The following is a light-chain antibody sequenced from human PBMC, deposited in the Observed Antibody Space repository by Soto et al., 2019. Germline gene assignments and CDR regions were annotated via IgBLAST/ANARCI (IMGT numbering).Light chain of an antibody. V-gene: IGKV1-5*03. CDR2: KAS. J-gene: IGKJ2*01. CDR3: QQYKSYPYT. Sequence: DIQMTQSPSTLSPSVGDRVTITCRASQSISSWFAWYQQKPGKAPKLLIYKASSLESGVPSRFSGSGSGKEFTLTISSLQPDDFATYYCQQYKSYPYTFGQGTKLEIK. CDR1: QSISSW.